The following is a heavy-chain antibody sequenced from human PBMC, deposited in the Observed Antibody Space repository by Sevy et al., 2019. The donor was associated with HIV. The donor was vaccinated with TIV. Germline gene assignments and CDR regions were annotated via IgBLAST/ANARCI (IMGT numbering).Heavy chain of an antibody. J-gene: IGHJ5*02. Sequence: ASLKVSCKASGYTFTSYDINWVRQATGQGLEWMGWMNPNTGNTGYAQKFQGRVTMTRDTSTSTAYMELRSLRSDDTAIYYCTRVRALNYYDTSVSMEYNWFDPWGQGTLVTVSS. V-gene: IGHV1-8*02. CDR3: TRVRALNYYDTSVSMEYNWFDP. D-gene: IGHD3-22*01. CDR1: GYTFTSYD. CDR2: MNPNTGNT.